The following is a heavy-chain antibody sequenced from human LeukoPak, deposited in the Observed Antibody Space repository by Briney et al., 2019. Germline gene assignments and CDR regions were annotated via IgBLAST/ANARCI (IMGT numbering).Heavy chain of an antibody. V-gene: IGHV1-18*01. D-gene: IGHD4-11*01. CDR3: ARGVNSNSRRYFDY. CDR1: GYTFTSYG. Sequence: ASVNVSCTASGYTFTSYGISWVRQAPGQGLEWMGWISAYNGNTNYAQKLQGRVTMTTDTSTSTAYMELRSLRSDDTAVYYCARGVNSNSRRYFDYWGQGTLVTVSS. J-gene: IGHJ4*02. CDR2: ISAYNGNT.